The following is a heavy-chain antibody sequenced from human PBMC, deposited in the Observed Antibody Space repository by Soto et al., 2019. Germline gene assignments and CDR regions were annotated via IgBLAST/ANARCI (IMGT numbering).Heavy chain of an antibody. D-gene: IGHD3-22*01. Sequence: SVKVSCKASGGTFSSYTISWVRQAPGQGLEWMGRIIPILGIANYAQKFQGRVTITADKSTSTAYMELSSLRSEDTAVYYCARGGTSSGYYYSSDYWGQGTLVTVSS. J-gene: IGHJ4*02. V-gene: IGHV1-69*02. CDR1: GGTFSSYT. CDR3: ARGGTSSGYYYSSDY. CDR2: IIPILGIA.